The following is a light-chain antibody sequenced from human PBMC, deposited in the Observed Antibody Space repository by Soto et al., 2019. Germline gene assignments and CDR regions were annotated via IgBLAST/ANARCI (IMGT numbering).Light chain of an antibody. V-gene: IGKV1-39*01. CDR3: QQTFSTPRT. CDR1: QNVRSY. CDR2: ETS. J-gene: IGKJ1*01. Sequence: DTQMTQSPSSLAASVGDRLSITCRASQNVRSYVNWYQQKPGKAPNLIIYETSTLESGVPSRFSGDGYGTDFTLSISSLQPEDFAIYYCQQTFSTPRTFGRGTKVEI.